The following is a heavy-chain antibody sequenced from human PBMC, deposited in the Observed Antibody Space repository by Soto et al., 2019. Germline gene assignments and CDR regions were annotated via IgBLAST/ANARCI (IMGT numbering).Heavy chain of an antibody. CDR3: AGNGYNPDY. J-gene: IGHJ4*02. Sequence: SVTLSLTCSVSGDSINSDECCWVWIRQPPGKGLEWIGSIYYRGNTYYNPSLQTRVTISVDTSKNQFSLKLSSVTAADTAVYYRAGNGYNPDYWGQGTLVTVSS. D-gene: IGHD5-12*01. CDR2: IYYRGNT. CDR1: GDSINSDECC. V-gene: IGHV4-39*07.